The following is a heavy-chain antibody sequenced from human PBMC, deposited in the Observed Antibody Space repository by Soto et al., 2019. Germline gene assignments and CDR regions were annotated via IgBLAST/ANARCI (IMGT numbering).Heavy chain of an antibody. CDR1: GYSFAGYW. Sequence: GESLKISCKGSGYSFAGYWITWVRQKPGKGLEWMGRIDPSDSQTYYSPSFRGHVTISVTKSITTVFLQWSNLRASDTAMYYCARQIYDSDTGPNFQYYFDSWGQGTPVTVSS. CDR3: ARQIYDSDTGPNFQYYFDS. V-gene: IGHV5-10-1*01. J-gene: IGHJ4*02. CDR2: IDPSDSQT. D-gene: IGHD3-22*01.